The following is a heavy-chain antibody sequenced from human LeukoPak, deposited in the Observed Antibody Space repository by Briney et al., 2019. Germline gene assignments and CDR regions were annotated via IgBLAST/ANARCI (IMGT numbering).Heavy chain of an antibody. D-gene: IGHD3-22*01. CDR2: IYYSGST. Sequence: SETLSLTCTVSGESISGFYWTWIRQPPGKGLEWIGYIYYSGSTNYNPSLKSRVTISVDTSKNQFSLKLSSVTAADTAVYYCARTDYDSSGYHKPLNWFDPWGQGTLVTVSS. J-gene: IGHJ5*02. CDR3: ARTDYDSSGYHKPLNWFDP. CDR1: GESISGFY. V-gene: IGHV4-59*01.